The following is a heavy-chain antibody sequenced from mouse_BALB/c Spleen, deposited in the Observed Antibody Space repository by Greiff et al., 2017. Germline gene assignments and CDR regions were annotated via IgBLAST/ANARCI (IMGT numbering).Heavy chain of an antibody. CDR3: ARTLHYYGSSYGFDY. CDR2: ISSGSSTI. V-gene: IGHV5-17*02. Sequence: EVMLVESGGGLVQPGGSRKLSCAASGFTFSSFGMHWVRQAPEKGLEWVAYISSGSSTIYYADTVKGRFTISRDNPKNTLFLQMTSLRSEDTAMYYCARTLHYYGSSYGFDYWGQGTTLTVSS. CDR1: GFTFSSFG. D-gene: IGHD1-1*01. J-gene: IGHJ2*01.